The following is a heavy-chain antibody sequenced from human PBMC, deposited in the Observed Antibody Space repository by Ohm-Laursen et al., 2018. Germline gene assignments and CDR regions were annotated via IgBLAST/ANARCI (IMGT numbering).Heavy chain of an antibody. CDR3: ARIADIISIGGMDV. CDR2: IDWNDDE. D-gene: IGHD2-15*01. Sequence: TQTLTLTCTFSGFSLTTTGVGVGWIRQPPGKAPEWLALIDWNDDERYTPSLKHRLTIAKDTSKNQVVLTMTNMDPVDTATYYCARIADIISIGGMDVWGQGTTVTVSS. CDR1: GFSLTTTGVG. V-gene: IGHV2-5*01. J-gene: IGHJ6*02.